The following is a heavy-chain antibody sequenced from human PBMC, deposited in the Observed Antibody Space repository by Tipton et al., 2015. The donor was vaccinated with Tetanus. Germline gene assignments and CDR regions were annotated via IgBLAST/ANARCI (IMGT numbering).Heavy chain of an antibody. J-gene: IGHJ3*02. V-gene: IGHV4-61*08. CDR2: IGYNWRT. Sequence: TLSLTCTVSGGSVRSGDYSWNWIRQPPGKGLEWIGYIGYNWRTKYNPSLRSRVTLSLDTSKNQISMRLTSVTAADTAVYYCAREDYFDISSFDIWGQGTMVTVSS. CDR3: AREDYFDISSFDI. CDR1: GGSVRSGDYS. D-gene: IGHD2/OR15-2a*01.